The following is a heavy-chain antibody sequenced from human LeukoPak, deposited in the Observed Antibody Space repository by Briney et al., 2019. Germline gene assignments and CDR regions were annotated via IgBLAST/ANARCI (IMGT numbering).Heavy chain of an antibody. D-gene: IGHD3-10*01. CDR1: GGSITSGSYY. J-gene: IGHJ4*02. CDR3: ARQAKYYYGSENPFDY. Sequence: SETLSLTCAVSGGSITSGSYYWTWIRQPPGKGLEWIGRVYTSGSTNYNPYLKSRVTISVDTSKNQFSLKLSSVTAADTAVYYCARQAKYYYGSENPFDYWGQGTLVTVSS. V-gene: IGHV4-61*02. CDR2: VYTSGST.